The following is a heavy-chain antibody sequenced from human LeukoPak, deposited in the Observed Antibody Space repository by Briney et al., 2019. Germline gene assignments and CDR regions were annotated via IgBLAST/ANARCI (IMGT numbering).Heavy chain of an antibody. J-gene: IGHJ4*02. Sequence: SETLSLTCTVSGGSFSSSSYYWSWIGQPPGKALEWIGHIYYSGSSNYNPSLKSRVTISVDTSKNQFSLKLSSVTAADTAVYYCARKCVEVCFDYWGQGTLVTVSS. V-gene: IGHV4-61*01. CDR3: ARKCVEVCFDY. CDR2: IYYSGSS. CDR1: GGSFSSSSYY. D-gene: IGHD2-21*01.